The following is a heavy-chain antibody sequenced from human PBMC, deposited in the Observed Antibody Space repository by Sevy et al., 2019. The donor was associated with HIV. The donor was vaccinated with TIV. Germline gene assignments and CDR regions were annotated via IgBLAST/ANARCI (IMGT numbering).Heavy chain of an antibody. D-gene: IGHD1-1*01. CDR1: GFTFGDYA. CDR2: LKSKADGGTV. V-gene: IGHV3-49*04. J-gene: IGHJ4*02. Sequence: GGSLRLSCTTSGFTFGDYAMNWVRQAPGKGLEWVAFLKSKADGGTVDHAASVKGRFTISRDDSKSIAYLQMNDMTTEDAGVYYCTRWKGLQSIFDYWGQGALVTVSS. CDR3: TRWKGLQSIFDY.